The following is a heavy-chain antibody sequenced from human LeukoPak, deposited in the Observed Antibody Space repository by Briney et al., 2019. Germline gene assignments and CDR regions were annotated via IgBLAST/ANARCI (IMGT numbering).Heavy chain of an antibody. V-gene: IGHV4-39*01. CDR3: ARQVTAMVTDY. J-gene: IGHJ4*02. CDR1: GGSISSSSYY. Sequence: TSETLSLTCTVSGGSISSSSYYWGWIRQPPGKGLEWIGSIYYSGSTYYNPSLKSRVTISVDTSKNQFSLKLSSVTAADTAVYYCARQVTAMVTDYWGQGTLVTVSS. D-gene: IGHD5-18*01. CDR2: IYYSGST.